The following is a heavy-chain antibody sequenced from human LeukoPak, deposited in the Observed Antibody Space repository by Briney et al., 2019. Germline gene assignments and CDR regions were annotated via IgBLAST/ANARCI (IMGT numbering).Heavy chain of an antibody. V-gene: IGHV1-18*04. CDR3: ARDRYYDSSGYYGRYYYYGMDV. Sequence: GASVKVSCKASGYTFTSYYMHWVRQAPGQGLEWMGWISAYNGNTNYAQKLQGRVTMTTDTSTGTAYMELRSLRSDDTAVYYCARDRYYDSSGYYGRYYYYGMDVWGQGTTVTVSS. J-gene: IGHJ6*02. D-gene: IGHD3-22*01. CDR2: ISAYNGNT. CDR1: GYTFTSYY.